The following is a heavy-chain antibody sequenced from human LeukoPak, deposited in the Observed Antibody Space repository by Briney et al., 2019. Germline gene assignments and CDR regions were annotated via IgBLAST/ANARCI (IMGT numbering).Heavy chain of an antibody. J-gene: IGHJ6*02. V-gene: IGHV3-74*01. CDR2: INGDGSTT. CDR1: GFTFSSYW. CDR3: ASRSEEDYYYYYGMDV. D-gene: IGHD3-3*01. Sequence: GGSLRLSCAASGFTFSSYWMHWVRQAPGKGLVWVSHINGDGSTTSYADSVKGRFTISRDNSKNTLYLQMNSLRAEDTAVYYCASRSEEDYYYYYGMDVWGQGTTVTVSS.